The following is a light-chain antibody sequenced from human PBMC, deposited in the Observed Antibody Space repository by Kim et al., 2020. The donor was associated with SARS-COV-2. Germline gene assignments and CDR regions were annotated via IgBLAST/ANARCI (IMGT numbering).Light chain of an antibody. CDR2: VAS. CDR3: QQTNNFPYT. V-gene: IGKV1-12*01. CDR1: QGISKW. Sequence: DIQMTQSPSSVSASVGDRVTITCRASQGISKWLAWYQQKPGKAPKLLIYVASTLQSGVPSRFSGSGSGTDFTLTISSLQPEDFVVYYCQQTNNFPYTFGRGTKLEIK. J-gene: IGKJ2*01.